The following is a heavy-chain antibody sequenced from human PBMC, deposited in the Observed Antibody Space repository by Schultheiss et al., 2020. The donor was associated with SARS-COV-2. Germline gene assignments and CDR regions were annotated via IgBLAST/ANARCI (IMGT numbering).Heavy chain of an antibody. CDR2: ISGSGGST. V-gene: IGHV3-23*01. CDR1: GFTFSSYD. Sequence: GESLKISCAASGFTFSSYDMHWVRQAPGKGLEWVSAISGSGGSTYYADSVKGRFTISRDNSKNTLYLQMNSLRAEDTAVYYCAKVRNALSRVFEDYFDYWGQGTLVTVSS. J-gene: IGHJ4*02. CDR3: AKVRNALSRVFEDYFDY. D-gene: IGHD1-14*01.